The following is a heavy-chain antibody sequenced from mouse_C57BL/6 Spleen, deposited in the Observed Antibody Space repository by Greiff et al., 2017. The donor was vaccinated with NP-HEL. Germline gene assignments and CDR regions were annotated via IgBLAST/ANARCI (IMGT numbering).Heavy chain of an antibody. CDR1: GYAFSSYW. D-gene: IGHD1-1*01. J-gene: IGHJ3*01. Sequence: VQLQQSGAELVKPGASVKISCKASGYAFSSYWMNWVKQRPGKGLEWIGQIYPGDGDTNYNGKFKGKATLTADKSSSTAYMQLSSLTSEDSAVYFCARRDYYGSSYGGFAYWGQGTLVTVSA. CDR2: IYPGDGDT. CDR3: ARRDYYGSSYGGFAY. V-gene: IGHV1-80*01.